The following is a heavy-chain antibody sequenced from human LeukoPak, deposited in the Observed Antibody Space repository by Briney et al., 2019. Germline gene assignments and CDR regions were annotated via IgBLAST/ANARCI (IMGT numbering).Heavy chain of an antibody. D-gene: IGHD4-23*01. CDR3: ARDNDYGGYYFDY. J-gene: IGHJ4*02. V-gene: IGHV6-1*01. Sequence: SQTLSLTCAISGDSVPSNRASWHWIRQSPSRGLQWLGRTYYTSKWFNDYAVSLKSRITINPDTSKNQFSLQLNSVTPEDTAVYFCARDNDYGGYYFDYWGQGTLVTVSS. CDR1: GDSVPSNRAS. CDR2: TYYTSKWFN.